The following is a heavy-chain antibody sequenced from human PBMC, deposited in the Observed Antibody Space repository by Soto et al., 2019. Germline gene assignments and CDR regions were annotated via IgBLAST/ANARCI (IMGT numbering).Heavy chain of an antibody. D-gene: IGHD6-19*01. CDR3: ARDLTAVAADLRENLLDY. CDR1: GGTFSSYT. V-gene: IGHV1-69*04. J-gene: IGHJ4*02. CDR2: IIPILGIA. Sequence: SVKVSCKASGGTFSSYTISWVRQAPGQGLEWMGRIIPILGIANYAQKFQGRVTITADKSTSTAYMELSSLRSEDTAVYYCARDLTAVAADLRENLLDYWGQGTLVTVSS.